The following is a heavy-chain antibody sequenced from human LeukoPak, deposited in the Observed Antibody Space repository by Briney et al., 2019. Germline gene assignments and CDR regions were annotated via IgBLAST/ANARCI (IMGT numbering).Heavy chain of an antibody. CDR1: RYTFTSYG. Sequence: GASVKVSCKASRYTFTSYGISWVRQAPGQGLEWMGRINPNSGGTNYAQKFQGRVTMTRDTSISTAYMELSRLRSDDTAVYYCARDNSYMDIRPFDYWGQGTLVTVSS. CDR3: ARDNSYMDIRPFDY. J-gene: IGHJ4*02. V-gene: IGHV1-2*06. D-gene: IGHD5-18*01. CDR2: INPNSGGT.